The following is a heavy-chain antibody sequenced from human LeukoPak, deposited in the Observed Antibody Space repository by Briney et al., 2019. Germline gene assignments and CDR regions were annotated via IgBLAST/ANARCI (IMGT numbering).Heavy chain of an antibody. D-gene: IGHD6-6*01. Sequence: SETLSLTCTVSGGSISSYYWSWIRQPPGKGLEWIGYIYYSGSTNYNPSLKSRVTISVDTSKNQFSLKLSSVTAADTAVYYCARCAWASSSRGGFDYWGQGTLVTVSS. J-gene: IGHJ4*02. V-gene: IGHV4-59*01. CDR3: ARCAWASSSRGGFDY. CDR2: IYYSGST. CDR1: GGSISSYY.